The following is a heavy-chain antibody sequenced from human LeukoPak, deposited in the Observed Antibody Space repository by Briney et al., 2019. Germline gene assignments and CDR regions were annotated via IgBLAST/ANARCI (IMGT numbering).Heavy chain of an antibody. CDR3: ARGRMDTAMVIDYYMDV. CDR2: ISAYNGNT. Sequence: ASVKVSCKASGYTFTSYGISWVRQAPGQGLEWMGWISAYNGNTNYAQKLQGRVTMTTDTSTSTAYMELSSLRSEDTAVYYCARGRMDTAMVIDYYMDVWGKGTTVTVSS. D-gene: IGHD5-18*01. V-gene: IGHV1-18*01. J-gene: IGHJ6*03. CDR1: GYTFTSYG.